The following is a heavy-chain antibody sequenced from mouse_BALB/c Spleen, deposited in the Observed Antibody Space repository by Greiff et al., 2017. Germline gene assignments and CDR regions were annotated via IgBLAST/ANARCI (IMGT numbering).Heavy chain of an antibody. Sequence: VQLQQTGPELVKPGASVKISCKASGYSFTDYIMLWVKQRHGKSLEWIGNINPYYGSTSYNLKFKGKATLTVDKSSSTAYMKLNSLTSEDSAVYYCARWYGNYRYFDVWGAGTTVTVSS. V-gene: IGHV1-39*01. CDR1: GYSFTDYI. J-gene: IGHJ1*01. CDR3: ARWYGNYRYFDV. CDR2: INPYYGST. D-gene: IGHD2-10*02.